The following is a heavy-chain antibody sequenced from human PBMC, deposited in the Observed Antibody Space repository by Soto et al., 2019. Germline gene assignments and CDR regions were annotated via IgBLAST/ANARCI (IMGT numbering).Heavy chain of an antibody. CDR1: GGSVTTGSYN. V-gene: IGHV4-61*01. CDR2: IFFTGIT. CDR3: ARDGHGMDV. J-gene: IGHJ6*02. Sequence: QVQLQESGPGLVRPSETLSHTCTVSGGSVTTGSYNWSWIRRPPGKGLEWIGNIFFTGITHYNPSLNNRVTMSVDTSKNQFSLTVTSVTAADTAVYYCARDGHGMDVWGQGTTVTVSS.